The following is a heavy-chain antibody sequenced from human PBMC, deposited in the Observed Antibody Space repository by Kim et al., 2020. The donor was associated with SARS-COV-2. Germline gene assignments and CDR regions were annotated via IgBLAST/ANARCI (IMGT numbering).Heavy chain of an antibody. D-gene: IGHD3-3*01. CDR1: GGSFSGYY. CDR3: ARPPFWSVPSWFDP. J-gene: IGHJ5*02. CDR2: INNSGST. Sequence: SETLSLTCAVYGGSFSGYYWSWIRQPPGQGLEWIGEINNSGSTNYNPSLKIRVTISVDTSKNQFSLRLSSVTAADTAVYYCARPPFWSVPSWFDPWGQGTMVTVSS. V-gene: IGHV4-34*01.